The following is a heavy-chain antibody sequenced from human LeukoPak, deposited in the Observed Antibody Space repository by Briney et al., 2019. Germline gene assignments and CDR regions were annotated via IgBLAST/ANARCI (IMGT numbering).Heavy chain of an antibody. CDR1: GGSISSGSYY. Sequence: SETLSLTCTVSGGSISSGSYYWSWIRQSAGKGLEWIGRIYTSGSTNYNPSLKSRVTISVDTSKNQFSLKLSSVTAADTAVYYCARVVAADAFDIWGQGTMVTVSS. CDR3: ARVVAADAFDI. D-gene: IGHD2-15*01. CDR2: IYTSGST. J-gene: IGHJ3*02. V-gene: IGHV4-61*02.